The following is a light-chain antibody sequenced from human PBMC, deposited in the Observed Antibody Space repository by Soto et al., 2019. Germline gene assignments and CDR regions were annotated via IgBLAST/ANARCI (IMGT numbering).Light chain of an antibody. Sequence: QSVLTQPASVSGSPGQSITISCTGTSSDVGSYNLVSWYQQHPGKAPKLMIYEGGKRPSGPSNRFSGSKSGNTASLTISGLQAEDEADYYCCSYIGSSYVFGTGTKVTVL. V-gene: IGLV2-23*01. J-gene: IGLJ1*01. CDR3: CSYIGSSYV. CDR1: SSDVGSYNL. CDR2: EGG.